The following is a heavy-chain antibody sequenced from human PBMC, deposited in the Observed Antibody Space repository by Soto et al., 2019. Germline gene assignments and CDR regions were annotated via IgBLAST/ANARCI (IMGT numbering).Heavy chain of an antibody. D-gene: IGHD4-17*01. Sequence: EVHLVESGGGLVQPGGSLRLSCAASEFPFSSFWMSWVRQAPGKGLEWVANINQDGNDKSYVDSVKGRFIISRDNAKTSLDLQMNSRTVEDTAVYYCARDRGLPTVATIRRHWYFDLWGRGTLVTVSS. J-gene: IGHJ2*01. CDR3: ARDRGLPTVATIRRHWYFDL. V-gene: IGHV3-7*01. CDR1: EFPFSSFW. CDR2: INQDGNDK.